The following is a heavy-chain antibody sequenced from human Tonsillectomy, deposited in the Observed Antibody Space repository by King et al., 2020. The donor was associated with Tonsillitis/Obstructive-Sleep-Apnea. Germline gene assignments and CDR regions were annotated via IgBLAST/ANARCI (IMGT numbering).Heavy chain of an antibody. V-gene: IGHV4-39*01. J-gene: IGHJ4*02. D-gene: IGHD1-26*01. CDR1: GGSISSSSYY. CDR2: VYYSGST. CDR3: ARLLRSGSCYFDY. Sequence: QLQESGPGLVKPSETLSLTCTVSGGSISSSSYYWGWIRQPPGKGLEWIGSVYYSGSTYYNPSLRSRVTVSVDTSKNQFSLKLSSVTAADTAVYYCARLLRSGSCYFDYWGQGTLVTVSS.